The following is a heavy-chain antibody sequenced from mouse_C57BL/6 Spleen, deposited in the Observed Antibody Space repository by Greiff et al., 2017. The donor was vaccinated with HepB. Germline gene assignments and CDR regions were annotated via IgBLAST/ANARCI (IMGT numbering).Heavy chain of an antibody. D-gene: IGHD2-4*01. CDR3: ARSLYYDYDYYAMDY. Sequence: QVTLKVSGPGILQSSQTLSLTCSFSGFSLSTSGMGVSWIRQPSGKGLEWLAHIYWDDDKRYNPSLKSRLTISKDTSRNQVFLKITSVDTADTATYDCARSLYYDYDYYAMDYWGQGTSVTVSS. CDR2: IYWDDDK. V-gene: IGHV8-12*01. J-gene: IGHJ4*01. CDR1: GFSLSTSGMG.